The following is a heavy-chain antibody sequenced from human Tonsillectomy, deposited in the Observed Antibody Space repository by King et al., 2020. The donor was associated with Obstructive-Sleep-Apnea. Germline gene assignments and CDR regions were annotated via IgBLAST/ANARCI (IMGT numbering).Heavy chain of an antibody. D-gene: IGHD4-17*01. J-gene: IGHJ4*02. CDR1: GYFFIGYY. CDR3: ARARGSYGAPRDYLDY. Sequence: VQLVQSGAEVKKPGASVTISCKTAGYFFIGYYIHCVRQAPGRWLEWVGIINPSGGPTSYSQKFQCRVTMTRDTSTGTVDMEVRSLASEDAAVYYCARARGSYGAPRDYLDYWGQGTRLNVTS. CDR2: INPSGGPT. V-gene: IGHV1-46*03.